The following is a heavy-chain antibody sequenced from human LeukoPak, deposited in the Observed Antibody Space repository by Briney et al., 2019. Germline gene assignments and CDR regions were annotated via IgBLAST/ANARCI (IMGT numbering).Heavy chain of an antibody. J-gene: IGHJ4*02. Sequence: GGSLRLSCAASGLIFSISTMHWVRQAPGKGLEWVSGISDSTYYADSVKGRFTISRDNSRNTLYLQMDSLRAEDTAVYYCAKGRAYSSTSCFDYWGQGTLVTVSS. CDR2: ISDST. D-gene: IGHD2-2*01. CDR1: GLIFSIST. V-gene: IGHV3-23*01. CDR3: AKGRAYSSTSCFDY.